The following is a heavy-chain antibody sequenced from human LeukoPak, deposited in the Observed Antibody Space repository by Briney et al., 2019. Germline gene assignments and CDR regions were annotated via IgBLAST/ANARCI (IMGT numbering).Heavy chain of an antibody. J-gene: IGHJ4*02. Sequence: GGSLRLSCAPSGFTFNNAWMNWVRQAPGKGLEWIGRIRNKANSYTTEYAASVKGRFTVSRDDSKNSLFLQMNSLESEDTAVYYCARRNSVTQGLDNWGQGTLVTVSS. CDR2: IRNKANSYTT. V-gene: IGHV3-72*01. CDR3: ARRNSVTQGLDN. CDR1: GFTFNNAW. D-gene: IGHD5/OR15-5a*01.